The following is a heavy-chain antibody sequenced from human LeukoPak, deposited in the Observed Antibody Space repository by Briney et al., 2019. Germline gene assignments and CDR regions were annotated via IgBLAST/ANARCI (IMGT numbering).Heavy chain of an antibody. CDR1: GGTFSSYA. CDR3: AREYGSGSLGY. V-gene: IGHV1-69*13. D-gene: IGHD3-10*01. Sequence: ASVKVACKASGGTFSSYAISWVRQVPGQGLEWMGGIIPIFGTANYAQKFQGRVTITADESTSTAYMELSSLRFEDTAVYYCAREYGSGSLGYWGQGTLVTVSS. J-gene: IGHJ4*02. CDR2: IIPIFGTA.